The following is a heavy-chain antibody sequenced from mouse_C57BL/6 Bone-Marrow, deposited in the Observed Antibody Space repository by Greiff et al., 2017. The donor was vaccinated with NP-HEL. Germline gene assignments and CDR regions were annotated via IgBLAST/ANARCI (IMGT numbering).Heavy chain of an antibody. CDR2: IYPRSGNT. Sequence: VQLQQSGAELARPGASVKLSCTASGYTFTSYGISWVKQRTGQGLEWIGEIYPRSGNTYYNEKFKGKATLTADKSSSTAYMELRSLTSEDSAVYFCATGAYWGQGTLVTVSA. CDR3: ATGAY. J-gene: IGHJ3*01. V-gene: IGHV1-81*01. CDR1: GYTFTSYG.